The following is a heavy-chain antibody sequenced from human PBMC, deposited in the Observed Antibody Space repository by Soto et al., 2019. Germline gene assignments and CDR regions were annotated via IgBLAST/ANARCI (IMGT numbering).Heavy chain of an antibody. CDR2: ISAYNGNT. V-gene: IGHV1-18*01. Sequence: QVQLVQSGAEVKKPGASVKVSCKASGYTFTSYGISWVRQAPGQGLEWMGWISAYNGNTNYAQKLQGRVTMTTDTSTSTAYMELRSLRSDDTAVYYCARERYDFCSGFIVGDYYGMDVWGQGTTVTASS. J-gene: IGHJ6*02. CDR3: ARERYDFCSGFIVGDYYGMDV. D-gene: IGHD3-3*01. CDR1: GYTFTSYG.